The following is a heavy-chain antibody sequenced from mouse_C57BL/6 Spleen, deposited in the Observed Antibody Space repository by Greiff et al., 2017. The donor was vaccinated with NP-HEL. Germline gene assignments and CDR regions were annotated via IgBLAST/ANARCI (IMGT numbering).Heavy chain of an antibody. D-gene: IGHD2-1*01. CDR1: GYTFTDHP. CDR2: IYPRDGST. CDR3: ARSGYYGNWDYAMDY. J-gene: IGHJ4*01. Sequence: VQLQQSDAELVKPGASVKISCKVSGYTFTDHPIHWMKQRPEQGLEWIGYIYPRDGSTKYNEKFKGKATLTADKSSSTAYMQLNSLTSEDSAVYFCARSGYYGNWDYAMDYWGQGTSVTVSS. V-gene: IGHV1-78*01.